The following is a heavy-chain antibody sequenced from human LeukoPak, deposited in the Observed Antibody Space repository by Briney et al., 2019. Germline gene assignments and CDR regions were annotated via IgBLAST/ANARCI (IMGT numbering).Heavy chain of an antibody. D-gene: IGHD6-13*01. CDR1: GFTFSSYS. Sequence: PGGSLRLSCAASGFTFSSYSMNWVRQAPGKGLEWVSYISSSSSTIYYADSVKGRFTISRDNAKNSLYLQMNSLRAEDTAVYYCASSVGYSSSWYHYYYYYFMDVWGKGTTVTVSS. V-gene: IGHV3-48*04. CDR3: ASSVGYSSSWYHYYYYYFMDV. CDR2: ISSSSSTI. J-gene: IGHJ6*03.